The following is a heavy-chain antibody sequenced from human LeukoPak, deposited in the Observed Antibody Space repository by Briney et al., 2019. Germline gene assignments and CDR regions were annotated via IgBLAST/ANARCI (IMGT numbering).Heavy chain of an antibody. Sequence: ASVKVPCTASGYTFTSYYMHWVRQAPGQGLEWMGIINPSGGSTSYAQKFQGRVTMTRDTSTSTVYMELSSLRSEDTAVYYCARDRQYYYDSSGYYASAFDIWGEGSMVTVSS. CDR1: GYTFTSYY. D-gene: IGHD3-22*01. V-gene: IGHV1-46*01. CDR2: INPSGGST. CDR3: ARDRQYYYDSSGYYASAFDI. J-gene: IGHJ3*02.